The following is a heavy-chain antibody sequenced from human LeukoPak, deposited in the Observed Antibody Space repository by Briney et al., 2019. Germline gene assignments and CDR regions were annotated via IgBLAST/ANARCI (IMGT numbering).Heavy chain of an antibody. V-gene: IGHV4-59*08. CDR3: ARQKWEQQGRDYYFNGLDV. D-gene: IGHD1/OR15-1a*01. Sequence: SETLSLTCSVSGGSIINDYWNWIRQPPGKGLEWIGYIYYTGNMLYSPPLKSRVTISVDTSKNQFSLKLTSVTAADTAVYYCARQKWEQQGRDYYFNGLDVWGPGTTVIVSS. CDR2: IYYTGNM. CDR1: GGSIINDY. J-gene: IGHJ6*02.